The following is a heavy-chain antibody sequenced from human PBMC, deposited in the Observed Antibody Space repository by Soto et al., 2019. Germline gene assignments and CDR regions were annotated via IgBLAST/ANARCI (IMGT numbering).Heavy chain of an antibody. D-gene: IGHD6-13*01. CDR2: IYPGDSGT. J-gene: IGHJ6*02. V-gene: IGHV5-51*01. CDR3: ARTAAAGKYYYGMDV. Sequence: PGESLKISCKVSGYSFTSYWIGWVRQIPGKGLESMGIIYPGDSGTRYSPSFQGQVTISADKSISTAYLQWSSLRASDTAMYYCARTAAAGKYYYGMDVWGQGNTVTVSS. CDR1: GYSFTSYW.